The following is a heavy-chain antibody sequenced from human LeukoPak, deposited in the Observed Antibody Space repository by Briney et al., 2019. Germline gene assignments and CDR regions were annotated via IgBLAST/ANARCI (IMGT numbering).Heavy chain of an antibody. Sequence: ASVKVSCKASGGTFSSYAISWVRQAPGQGLEWMGGIIPIFGTANYAQKFQGRVTITADESTSAAYMELSSLRSEDTAVYYCACPTRSITGTTYAFDIWGQGTMVTVSS. J-gene: IGHJ3*02. D-gene: IGHD1-7*01. CDR2: IIPIFGTA. CDR3: ACPTRSITGTTYAFDI. V-gene: IGHV1-69*13. CDR1: GGTFSSYA.